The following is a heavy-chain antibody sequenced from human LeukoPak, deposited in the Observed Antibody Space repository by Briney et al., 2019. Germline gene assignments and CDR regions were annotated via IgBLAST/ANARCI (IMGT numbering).Heavy chain of an antibody. CDR1: GFTFDDYA. V-gene: IGHV3-9*01. J-gene: IGHJ4*02. D-gene: IGHD1-26*01. Sequence: GGSLRLSCAASGFTFDDYAMHWVRQAPGKGLEWVSGISWNSGSIGYADSVKGGFTISRDNAKNSLYLQMNSLRAGDTALYYCAKDKQWELQNGGFDYWGQGTLVTVSS. CDR2: ISWNSGSI. CDR3: AKDKQWELQNGGFDY.